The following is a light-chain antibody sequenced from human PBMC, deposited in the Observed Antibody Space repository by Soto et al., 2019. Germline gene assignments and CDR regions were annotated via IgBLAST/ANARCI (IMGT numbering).Light chain of an antibody. V-gene: IGKV3-20*01. CDR3: QQYGTPPPN. J-gene: IGKJ5*01. Sequence: EIVLAQSPATLSVSPGERATLSCRASQSVTSDLAWYQHKPGQAPRLLIYGASARATGIPARFGGSGSGTEFTLTISRLEPEDFAVYYCQQYGTPPPNFGQGTRLEIK. CDR1: QSVTSD. CDR2: GAS.